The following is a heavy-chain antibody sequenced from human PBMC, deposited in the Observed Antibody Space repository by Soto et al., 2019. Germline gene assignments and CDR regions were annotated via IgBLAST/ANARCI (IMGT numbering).Heavy chain of an antibody. Sequence: SETLSLTCTVSGGSISTYYWTWIRQSPGTGLEWIGYIYYSGSTNYNPSLRSRVTISLDMSNNQFSLKLNSVTAADTAVYYCARRVAARPMYGMDVWGQGTTVTVSS. D-gene: IGHD6-6*01. CDR1: GGSISTYY. CDR3: ARRVAARPMYGMDV. V-gene: IGHV4-59*01. CDR2: IYYSGST. J-gene: IGHJ6*02.